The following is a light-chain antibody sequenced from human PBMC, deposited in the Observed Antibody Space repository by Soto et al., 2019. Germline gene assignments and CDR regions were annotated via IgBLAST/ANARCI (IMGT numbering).Light chain of an antibody. Sequence: EIVLTQSPATLSLSPGERATLSCRASQSVGSYLAWYQHKPGQAPRLLIYGASNRATDIPARFSGRGSGTDSTLAISSLECRDSAVYYCQQRDRWPRTFGNGTKVEIK. CDR3: QQRDRWPRT. CDR2: GAS. J-gene: IGKJ2*01. V-gene: IGKV3-11*01. CDR1: QSVGSY.